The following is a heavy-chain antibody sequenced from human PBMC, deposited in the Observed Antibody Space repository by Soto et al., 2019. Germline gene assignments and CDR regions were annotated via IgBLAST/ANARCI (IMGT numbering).Heavy chain of an antibody. D-gene: IGHD1-1*01. V-gene: IGHV3-74*01. CDR3: ARQYSYDWHARGHFDY. CDR2: IHRDGSST. CDR1: GFTFSSYL. J-gene: IGHJ4*02. Sequence: EVQLVESGGGLVQPGGSLRLSCAASGFTFSSYLMHWVRQAPGKGLVWVSRIHRDGSSTNYADSVKGRFTISRDNANNTLYLQMNSLRAEDTAVYYCARQYSYDWHARGHFDYWGQGTLVTVSS.